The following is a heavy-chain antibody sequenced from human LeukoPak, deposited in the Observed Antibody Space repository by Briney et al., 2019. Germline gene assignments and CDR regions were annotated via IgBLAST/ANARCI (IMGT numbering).Heavy chain of an antibody. D-gene: IGHD3-22*01. V-gene: IGHV1-69*13. CDR2: IIPIFGTA. J-gene: IGHJ4*02. CDR3: ARGSSGRDYFDY. Sequence: ASVKVSCKASGGTFSSYAISWVRQAPGQGLEWMGGIIPIFGTAYYAQKFQGRVTITADESTSTAYMELSSLRSEDTAVYYCARGSSGRDYFDYWGQGTLVTVSS. CDR1: GGTFSSYA.